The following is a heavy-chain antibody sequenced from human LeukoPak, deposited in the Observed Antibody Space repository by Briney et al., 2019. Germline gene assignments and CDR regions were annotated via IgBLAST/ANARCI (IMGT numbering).Heavy chain of an antibody. CDR3: ARGTLTIFGVADY. J-gene: IGHJ4*02. CDR1: GYIFTGHY. D-gene: IGHD3-3*01. CDR2: INPNGGGT. Sequence: ASVKVSCKTSGYIFTGHYLHWVRQAPGQGLEWMGWINPNGGGTNYVQKFQGRVIMTRDTSISTAYMELSRLRSDDTAVYYCARGTLTIFGVADYWGQGTLVTVSS. V-gene: IGHV1-2*02.